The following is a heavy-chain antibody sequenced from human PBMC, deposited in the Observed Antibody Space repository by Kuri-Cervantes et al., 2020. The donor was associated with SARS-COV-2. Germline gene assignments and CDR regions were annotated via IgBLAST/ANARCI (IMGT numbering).Heavy chain of an antibody. J-gene: IGHJ6*02. V-gene: IGHV3-7*01. CDR2: IKQDGSEK. CDR3: ARVLSVLLWFGETPRYYGMDV. Sequence: GESLKISCAASGFTFSSYWMSWVRQAPGKGLEWVANIKQDGSEKYYVDSVKGRFTISRDNAKNSLYLQMNSLRAEDTAVYYCARVLSVLLWFGETPRYYGMDVWGQGTRVTVSS. CDR1: GFTFSSYW. D-gene: IGHD3-10*01.